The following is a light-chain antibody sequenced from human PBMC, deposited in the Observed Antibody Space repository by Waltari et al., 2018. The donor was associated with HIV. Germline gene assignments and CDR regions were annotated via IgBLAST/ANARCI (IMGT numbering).Light chain of an antibody. J-gene: IGKJ1*01. CDR2: LTS. Sequence: DILLTQSPLSLPATPGEPASISCRSNQSLLHSNGYNYLDWYLQKPGQPPHLLISLTSDRASGVPDRFSGSGSCTDFILKISKVEAGDVGIYYCMQALQTPWTFGQGTRVEIK. CDR1: QSLLHSNGYNY. CDR3: MQALQTPWT. V-gene: IGKV2-28*01.